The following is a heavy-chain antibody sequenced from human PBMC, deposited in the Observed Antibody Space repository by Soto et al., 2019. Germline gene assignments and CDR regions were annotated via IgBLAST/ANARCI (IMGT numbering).Heavy chain of an antibody. V-gene: IGHV4-39*02. Sequence: PSETLSLSCTVSGGSISSSSYYWGWIRQPPGKGLEWIGSIYYSGSTYYNPSLKSRVTISVDTSKNQFSLKLSSVTAADTAVYYCARDGIVVVVAATLKWFDPWGQGTLVTVSS. CDR1: GGSISSSSYY. CDR3: ARDGIVVVVAATLKWFDP. CDR2: IYYSGST. J-gene: IGHJ5*02. D-gene: IGHD2-15*01.